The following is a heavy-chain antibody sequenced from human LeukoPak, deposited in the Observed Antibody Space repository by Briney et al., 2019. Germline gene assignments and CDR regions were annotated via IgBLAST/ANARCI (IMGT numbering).Heavy chain of an antibody. J-gene: IGHJ6*02. CDR2: ISSSSSYI. V-gene: IGHV3-21*01. CDR3: ARDLWFGESAPIYYYGMDV. CDR1: GFTFSSYS. Sequence: GGSLRLSCAASGFTFSSYSMNWVRQASGKGLEWVSSISSSSSYIYYADSVKGRFTISRDNAKNSLYLQMNSLRAEDTAVYYCARDLWFGESAPIYYYGMDVWGQGTTVTVSS. D-gene: IGHD3-10*01.